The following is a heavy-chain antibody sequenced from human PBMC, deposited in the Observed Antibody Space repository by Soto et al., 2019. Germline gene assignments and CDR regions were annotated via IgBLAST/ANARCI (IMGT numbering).Heavy chain of an antibody. V-gene: IGHV3-30*18. D-gene: IGHD6-13*01. CDR3: AKDLGYSSSSPFDP. CDR2: ISYDGSNK. Sequence: GGSLRLSCAASGFTFSSYGMHWVRQAPGKGLEWVAVISYDGSNKYYADSVKGRFTISRDNSKNTLYLQMNSLRAEDTAVYYCAKDLGYSSSSPFDPWGQGTLVTVSS. CDR1: GFTFSSYG. J-gene: IGHJ5*02.